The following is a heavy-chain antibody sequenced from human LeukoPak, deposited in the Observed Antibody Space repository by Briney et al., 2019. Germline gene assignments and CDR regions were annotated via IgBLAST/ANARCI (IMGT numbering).Heavy chain of an antibody. CDR1: GYTFTSYD. D-gene: IGHD6-19*01. CDR3: ARVLSSGWYSTRPQNWFDP. V-gene: IGHV1-8*02. CDR2: MNPNSGNT. J-gene: IGHJ5*02. Sequence: GASVKVSCKASGYTFTSYDINWVRQATGQGLEWMGWMNPNSGNTGYAQKFQGRVTMTRNTSISTAYMELSSLRSEDTAVYYCARVLSSGWYSTRPQNWFDPWAQGTLVTVSS.